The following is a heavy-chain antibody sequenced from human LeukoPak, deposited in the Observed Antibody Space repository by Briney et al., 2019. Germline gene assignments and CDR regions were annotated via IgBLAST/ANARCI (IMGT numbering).Heavy chain of an antibody. J-gene: IGHJ4*02. CDR1: GFTFSSYS. V-gene: IGHV3-48*04. CDR2: ISSSSTI. CDR3: ARDRSYYGSGSYCDY. Sequence: GGSLRLSCAASGFTFSSYSMNWVRQAPGKGLEWVSYISSSSTIYYADSVKGRFTISRDNAKNSLCLQMNSLRAEDTAVYYCARDRSYYGSGSYCDYWGQGTLVTVSS. D-gene: IGHD3-10*01.